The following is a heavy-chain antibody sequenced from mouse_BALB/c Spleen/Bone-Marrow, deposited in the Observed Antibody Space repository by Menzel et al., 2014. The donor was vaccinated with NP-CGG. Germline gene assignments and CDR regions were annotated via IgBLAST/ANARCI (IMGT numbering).Heavy chain of an antibody. CDR3: ARNYGSSYWYFDV. V-gene: IGHV1-14*01. CDR2: FNPYNDGT. Sequence: EVKLMESEPELVKPGASVKMSCKASGYTFTSYVMHWVKQKPGQGLEWIGYFNPYNDGTKYNEKFKGKATLTSDKSSSTAYMELSSLTSEDSAVYYCARNYGSSYWYFDVWGAGTTVTVSS. J-gene: IGHJ1*01. D-gene: IGHD1-1*01. CDR1: GYTFTSYV.